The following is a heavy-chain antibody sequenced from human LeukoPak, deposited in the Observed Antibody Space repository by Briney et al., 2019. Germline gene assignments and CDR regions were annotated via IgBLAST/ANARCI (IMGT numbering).Heavy chain of an antibody. D-gene: IGHD3-22*01. CDR1: GYTFTRYG. J-gene: IGHJ4*02. CDR3: ASNTVLDGSGYAY. Sequence: GSVKVSCKASGYTFTRYGMNWVRQAPGQGLEWMGCISVNNGATHYAHKLQGRLTITRETSTNSVYLEMRSLSANDTAVYHCASNTVLDGSGYAYWGEGALVTVSS. CDR2: ISVNNGAT. V-gene: IGHV1-18*01.